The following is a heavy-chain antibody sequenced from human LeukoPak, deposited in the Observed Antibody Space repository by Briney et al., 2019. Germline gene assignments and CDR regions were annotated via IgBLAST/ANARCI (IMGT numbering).Heavy chain of an antibody. V-gene: IGHV1-8*01. J-gene: IGHJ4*02. CDR2: MNPNRCNT. CDR1: GYTFTSYD. CDR3: ASSRGYCSRTSCPFDY. Sequence: ASVKVSCKASGYTFTSYDINWVRQAAGQGLEGMGGMNPNRCNTGFAQKFQGRVTMTRNTSISTAYMELSSLRSEDTAVYYCASSRGYCSRTSCPFDYWGQGTLVTVSS. D-gene: IGHD2-2*01.